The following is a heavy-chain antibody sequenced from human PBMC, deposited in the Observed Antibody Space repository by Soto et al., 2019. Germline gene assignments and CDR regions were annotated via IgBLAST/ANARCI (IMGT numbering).Heavy chain of an antibody. CDR1: GGSFGTNY. CDR2: TYHTGST. V-gene: IGHV4-59*13. D-gene: IGHD3-10*01. CDR3: ATDSAGRGPFDP. Sequence: SETLSLTCTISGGSFGTNYWSWIRQAPGKGLEWIGYTYHTGSTKYNPSLKSRAPISVDTSKNQFSLTLNSAAAADTAVYYCATDSAGRGPFDPWGQGILVTVSS. J-gene: IGHJ5*02.